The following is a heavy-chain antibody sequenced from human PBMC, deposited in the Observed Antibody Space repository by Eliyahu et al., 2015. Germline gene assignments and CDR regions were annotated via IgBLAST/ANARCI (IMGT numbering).Heavy chain of an antibody. CDR2: ISYDGSNK. D-gene: IGHD2-8*01. V-gene: IGHV3-30-3*01. Sequence: QVQLVESGGGVVQPGXSLXLSCAASGFTFXNYAMHWVRQAPAKGLEWVAVISYDGSNKYYADSVKGRFTISRDNSKNTLYLQMNSLRAEDTAVYYCARDMDHGVLPGYWGQGTLVSVSS. CDR1: GFTFXNYA. J-gene: IGHJ4*02. CDR3: ARDMDHGVLPGY.